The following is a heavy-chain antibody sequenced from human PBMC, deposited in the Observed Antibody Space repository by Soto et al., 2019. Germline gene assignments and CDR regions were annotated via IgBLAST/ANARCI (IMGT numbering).Heavy chain of an antibody. Sequence: GGSLRLSCAASGVTLSSYSMHWVSQAPGKGLEWVSSISSSSSYIYYADSVKGRFTISRDNAKNSLYLQMNSLRAEDTAVYYCARDHWHYSFDYWGQGTLVTVSS. CDR1: GVTLSSYS. CDR2: ISSSSSYI. D-gene: IGHD4-4*01. V-gene: IGHV3-21*01. J-gene: IGHJ4*02. CDR3: ARDHWHYSFDY.